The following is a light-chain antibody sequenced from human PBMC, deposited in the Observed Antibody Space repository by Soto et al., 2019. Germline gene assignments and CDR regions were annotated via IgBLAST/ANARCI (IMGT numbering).Light chain of an antibody. V-gene: IGKV3-11*01. CDR3: QQRSNWPPLT. J-gene: IGKJ4*01. CDR1: QRISSD. Sequence: TPSPANLSVSPGEIATLSCSASQRISSDLAWYQHRPVQAPRLLIYGASTRATGIPARFSGSGSGTDFTLTISSLEPEDFAVYYCQQRSNWPPLTFGGGTKVDIK. CDR2: GAS.